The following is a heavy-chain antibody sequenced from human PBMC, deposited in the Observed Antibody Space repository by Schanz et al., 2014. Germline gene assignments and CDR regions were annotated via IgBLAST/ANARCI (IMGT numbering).Heavy chain of an antibody. CDR3: ARRSVSPSGNSYGYVVAWFDP. CDR2: IYHSGST. CDR1: SYSISSAYY. Sequence: QVQLQESGPGLVKPSETLSLTCTVSSYSISSAYYWGWIRQPPGKGLGWIGPIYHSGSTYYNPSLKSHPPIAVDMPKRQFSLKLTSVTAADTAMYYCARRSVSPSGNSYGYVVAWFDPWGQGTLVTVSS. J-gene: IGHJ5*02. V-gene: IGHV4-38-2*02. D-gene: IGHD5-18*01.